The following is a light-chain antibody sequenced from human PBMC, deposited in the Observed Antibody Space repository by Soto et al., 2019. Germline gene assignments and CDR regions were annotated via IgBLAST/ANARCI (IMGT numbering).Light chain of an antibody. CDR2: GAS. J-gene: IGKJ3*01. Sequence: EIVLTQSPGTLSLSPGERATLSCRASQSVSSSYLAWYQQKPGQAPMLLIYGASSRATGIPDRFSGSGSGTDFTLTISRREPEDFAVYYCQQYGSSPRTFGPGTKVDIK. V-gene: IGKV3-20*01. CDR1: QSVSSSY. CDR3: QQYGSSPRT.